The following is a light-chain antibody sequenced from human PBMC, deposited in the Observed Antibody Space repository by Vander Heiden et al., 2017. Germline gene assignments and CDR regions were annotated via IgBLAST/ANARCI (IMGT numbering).Light chain of an antibody. Sequence: HSALTQPASVPGSPGQSITISCTGTSSDVGGYNYVSWYQQHPGKAPKLMIYEVSKRPSGVSDRFSGSKSGNTASLTISGLQAEDEADYYCSSYASSSTLGFGAGTKVTVL. CDR3: SSYASSSTLG. V-gene: IGLV2-14*01. CDR2: EVS. CDR1: SSDVGGYNY. J-gene: IGLJ1*01.